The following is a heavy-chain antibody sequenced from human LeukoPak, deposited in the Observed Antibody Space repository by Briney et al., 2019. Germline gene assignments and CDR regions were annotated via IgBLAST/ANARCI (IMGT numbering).Heavy chain of an antibody. CDR2: MNPNSGNT. CDR1: GYTFTSYD. Sequence: ASVKVSRKASGYTFTSYDINWVRQATGQGLEWMGWMNPNSGNTGYAQKFQGRVTMTRNTSISTAYMELSSLRSEDTAVYYCARAGYSSSWYRRYYYYYMDVWGKGTTVTISS. V-gene: IGHV1-8*01. CDR3: ARAGYSSSWYRRYYYYYMDV. D-gene: IGHD6-13*01. J-gene: IGHJ6*03.